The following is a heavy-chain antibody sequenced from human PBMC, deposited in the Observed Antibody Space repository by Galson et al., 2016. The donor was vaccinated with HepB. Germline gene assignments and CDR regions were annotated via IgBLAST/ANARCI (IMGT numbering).Heavy chain of an antibody. CDR2: NRTYNGNT. CDR1: GYSFTNYA. J-gene: IGHJ4*02. D-gene: IGHD2-15*01. V-gene: IGHV1-18*04. Sequence: SVKVSCKASGYSFTNYAITWVRQAPGRGLEWMGWNRTYNGNTKYAQNLQGRVTMTTDTSTSTAYLELRSLRSDDTAVYYCARRIVVAGTGVDFWGQGTLVTVSS. CDR3: ARRIVVAGTGVDF.